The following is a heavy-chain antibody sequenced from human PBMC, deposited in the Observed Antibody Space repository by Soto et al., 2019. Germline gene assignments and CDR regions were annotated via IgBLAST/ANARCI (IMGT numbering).Heavy chain of an antibody. Sequence: QITLKESGPTLVKPTQILTLTCTFSGFSLTSSGVGVGWIRQSPGKVLEHLALIYWDDDKRYSPSLKSRLTITKDISENQVVLTMTNMDPMDTGTYYCTRSRGPLDYWGQGAQVTVSS. V-gene: IGHV2-5*02. D-gene: IGHD3-10*01. CDR3: TRSRGPLDY. CDR2: IYWDDDK. J-gene: IGHJ4*02. CDR1: GFSLTSSGVG.